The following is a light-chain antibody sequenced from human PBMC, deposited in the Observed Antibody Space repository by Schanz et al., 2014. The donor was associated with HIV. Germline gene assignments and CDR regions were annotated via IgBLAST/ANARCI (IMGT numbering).Light chain of an antibody. CDR2: GAS. CDR1: QDIRDD. J-gene: IGKJ1*01. V-gene: IGKV1-6*02. Sequence: AIQLTQSPSSLSASVGDRVTITCRASQDIRDDLGWYQQKPGKAPKLLIFGASSLESAVPSRFSGSGSGTDFTLTISSLQPEDFATYYCLQDYNYRWTFGQGTKVEIK. CDR3: LQDYNYRWT.